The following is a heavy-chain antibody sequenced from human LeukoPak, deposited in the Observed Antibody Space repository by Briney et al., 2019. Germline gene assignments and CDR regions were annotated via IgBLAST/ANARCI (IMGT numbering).Heavy chain of an antibody. CDR1: GFTFSSYS. J-gene: IGHJ5*02. Sequence: PGGSLRLSCAASGFTFSSYSMNWVRQAPGKGLEWVSSITSSSSYIYYADSVKGRFTISRDNAKNSLYLQMNSLGAEDTAVYYCAREMLAAVAAQSWGQGTLVTVSP. CDR2: ITSSSSYI. CDR3: AREMLAAVAAQS. V-gene: IGHV3-21*01. D-gene: IGHD6-19*01.